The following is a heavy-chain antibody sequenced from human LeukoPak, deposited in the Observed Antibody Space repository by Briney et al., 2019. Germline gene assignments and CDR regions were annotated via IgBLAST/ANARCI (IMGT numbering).Heavy chain of an antibody. CDR1: GYTFTSYG. Sequence: AAVKVSCKASGYTFTSYGITWVRQAPGQGLEWMGCISAYNGNTNYAQRLQGRVTMTTDRSTSTAYMELRSLRSDDTAVYYCARGPIIDIAIVPAADEYYYMDVWGKGTTVTVSS. V-gene: IGHV1-18*01. J-gene: IGHJ6*03. CDR3: ARGPIIDIAIVPAADEYYYMDV. D-gene: IGHD2-2*01. CDR2: ISAYNGNT.